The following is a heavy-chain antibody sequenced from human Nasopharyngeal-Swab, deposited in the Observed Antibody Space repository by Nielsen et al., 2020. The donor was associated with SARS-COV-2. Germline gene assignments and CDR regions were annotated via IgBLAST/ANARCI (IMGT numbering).Heavy chain of an antibody. CDR3: ARDTPAMFAY. Sequence: SLKISCAASGFTFENYAMHWVRQPPGKGLEWVSGITWNSGNKGYAESVKGRFTISRDDAKNSLYLQMNSLRAEDTAVYYCARDTPAMFAYWGQGTLVTVSS. J-gene: IGHJ4*02. CDR1: GFTFENYA. CDR2: ITWNSGNK. V-gene: IGHV3-9*01.